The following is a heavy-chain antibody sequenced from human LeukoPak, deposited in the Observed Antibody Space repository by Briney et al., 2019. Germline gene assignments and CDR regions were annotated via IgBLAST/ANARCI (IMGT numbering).Heavy chain of an antibody. CDR3: ARDYYDILTGYPQGMDV. D-gene: IGHD3-9*01. CDR1: GYTFTSYA. J-gene: IGHJ6*04. CDR2: INTGNGNT. V-gene: IGHV1-3*04. Sequence: ASVKVSCKASGYTFTSYAMHWVRQAPGQRLEWMGWINTGNGNTKYSRKFQGRVTITRDTSANTTYMELSSLRSEDTAVYYCARDYYDILTGYPQGMDVWGKGTTVTVSS.